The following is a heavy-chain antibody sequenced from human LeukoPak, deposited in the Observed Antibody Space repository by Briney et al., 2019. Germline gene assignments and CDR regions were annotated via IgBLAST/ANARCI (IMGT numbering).Heavy chain of an antibody. D-gene: IGHD6-13*01. V-gene: IGHV3-21*01. CDR3: ARDLAAGAENWFDL. CDR2: ISSGSGYI. J-gene: IGHJ5*02. Sequence: PGGSLRLSCAASGFTFSSYSMNWVRQAPGKGLEWVSSISSGSGYIYYADSVKGGLTISRDNAKNSLYLQKNSLRAEDTAVYYCARDLAAGAENWFDLWGQGTLVSVSS. CDR1: GFTFSSYS.